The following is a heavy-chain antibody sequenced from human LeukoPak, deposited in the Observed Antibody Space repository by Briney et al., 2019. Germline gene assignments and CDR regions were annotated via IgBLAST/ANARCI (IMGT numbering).Heavy chain of an antibody. D-gene: IGHD3-3*01. J-gene: IGHJ5*02. V-gene: IGHV1-69*13. CDR1: GGTFSSYS. Sequence: SVKVSCKASGGTFSSYSISWVRQAPGQGLEWMGGIIPIFGTANYAQKFQGRVTITADESTSTAYMELSSLRSEDTAVYYCARDRGGLEWLLYRSGWFDPWGQGTLVTVSS. CDR2: IIPIFGTA. CDR3: ARDRGGLEWLLYRSGWFDP.